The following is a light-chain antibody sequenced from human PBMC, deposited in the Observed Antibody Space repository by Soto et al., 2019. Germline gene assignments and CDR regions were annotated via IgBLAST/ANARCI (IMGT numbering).Light chain of an antibody. Sequence: EIVLTQSPATLSVFPGEKATLSCGASQSVSNNLAWYHQKPGQAPRPLIYGASTRATGVPARFSGSGSGTEFTRTVSILQSEDSAIYYCQQYSSWPLTFGPG. J-gene: IGKJ3*01. CDR3: QQYSSWPLT. V-gene: IGKV3-15*01. CDR1: QSVSNN. CDR2: GAS.